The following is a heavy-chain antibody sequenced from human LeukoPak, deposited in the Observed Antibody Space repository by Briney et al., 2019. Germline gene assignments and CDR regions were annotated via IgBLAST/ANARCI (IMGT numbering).Heavy chain of an antibody. V-gene: IGHV4-31*03. J-gene: IGHJ3*02. D-gene: IGHD2-2*01. Sequence: SQTLSLTCTVSGGSISSGGYYWSWIRQHPGKGLEWIGYIYYSGSTYHNPSLKSRVTTSVDTSKNQFSLKLSSVTAADTAVYYCARVGHCSSTSCYRVYAFDIWGQGTMVTVSS. CDR1: GGSISSGGYY. CDR3: ARVGHCSSTSCYRVYAFDI. CDR2: IYYSGST.